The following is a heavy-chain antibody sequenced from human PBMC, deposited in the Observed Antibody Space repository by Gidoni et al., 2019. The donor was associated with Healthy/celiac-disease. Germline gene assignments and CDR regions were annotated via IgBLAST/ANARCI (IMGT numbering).Heavy chain of an antibody. J-gene: IGHJ3*02. V-gene: IGHV3-23*01. CDR2: ISGSGGRT. CDR1: GFTFSSYA. D-gene: IGHD3-22*01. Sequence: EVQLLESGGGLVQPGGSLRLSCASSGFTFSSYAMSWVRQAPGKGLEWVSAISGSGGRTYYADSVKGRFTISRDNSKNTLYLQMNSLRAEDTAVYYCAKEAMRMIVVFDAFDIWGQGTMVTVSS. CDR3: AKEAMRMIVVFDAFDI.